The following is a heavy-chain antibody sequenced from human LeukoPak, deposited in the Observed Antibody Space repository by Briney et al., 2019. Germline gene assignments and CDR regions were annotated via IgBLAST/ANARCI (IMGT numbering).Heavy chain of an antibody. V-gene: IGHV3-7*01. CDR3: ARDPSRGYNYGYGDY. J-gene: IGHJ4*02. CDR2: IKKDRSEK. D-gene: IGHD5-18*01. Sequence: GGSLRLSCAASGFTFSAYWMSWVGQAPGKGREGVAHIKKDRSEKYYVDSVKGRFTIARDNAENSLYLQMNSLRAEDTAVYYCARDPSRGYNYGYGDYWGQGTLVIVSS. CDR1: GFTFSAYW.